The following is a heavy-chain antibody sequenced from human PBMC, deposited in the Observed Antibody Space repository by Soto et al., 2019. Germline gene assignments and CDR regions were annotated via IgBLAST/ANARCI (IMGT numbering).Heavy chain of an antibody. V-gene: IGHV2-5*02. CDR1: GFSLNTYGVG. Sequence: QITLKESVPTLVKPTQTLTLTCSFSGFSLNTYGVGVSWIRQPPGKALEWLALIYWDDDTRYSPSLRSSLSITTETYNNQVLLKMTNMDPVDPATYYYAHSLYCTGDNCYPRRGVFDVWGHGPMAPFSS. J-gene: IGHJ3*01. D-gene: IGHD2-15*01. CDR3: AHSLYCTGDNCYPRRGVFDV. CDR2: IYWDDDT.